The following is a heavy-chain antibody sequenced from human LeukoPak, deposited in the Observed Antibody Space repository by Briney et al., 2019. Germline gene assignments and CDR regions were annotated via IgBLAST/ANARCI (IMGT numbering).Heavy chain of an antibody. Sequence: GASLRLSCAASGFTFSTYAMSWVRQAPGKGLEWVSVIYSGGSTYYADSVKGRFTISRDNSKNTLYLQMNSLRAEDTAVYYCARDRADPRLDYYYGMDVWGQGTTVTVSS. V-gene: IGHV3-53*01. CDR3: ARDRADPRLDYYYGMDV. CDR1: GFTFSTYA. D-gene: IGHD6-19*01. CDR2: IYSGGST. J-gene: IGHJ6*02.